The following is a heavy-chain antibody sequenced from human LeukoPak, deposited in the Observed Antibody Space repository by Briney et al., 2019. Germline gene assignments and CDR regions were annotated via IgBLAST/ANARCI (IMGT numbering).Heavy chain of an antibody. Sequence: SVKVSCKASGGTFSSYAISWVRQAPGQGLEWMGRIIPILGIANYAQKFQGRVTITADKSTSTAYMELSRLRSDDTAVYYCARDPGYSSPLENWGQGTLVIVSS. CDR3: ARDPGYSSPLEN. V-gene: IGHV1-69*04. CDR2: IIPILGIA. CDR1: GGTFSSYA. J-gene: IGHJ1*01. D-gene: IGHD6-13*01.